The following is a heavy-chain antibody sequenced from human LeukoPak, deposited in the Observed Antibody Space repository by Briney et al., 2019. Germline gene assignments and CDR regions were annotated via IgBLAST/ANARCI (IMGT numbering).Heavy chain of an antibody. CDR2: IYPGDSDT. CDR3: ASCYYGSGRRDAFDI. Sequence: GESRKISCKGSGYSFTSYWIGWVRQMPGKGLEWMGIIYPGDSDTRYSPSFQGQVTISADKSISTAYLQWSSLKASDTAMYYCASCYYGSGRRDAFDIWGQGTVVTVSS. V-gene: IGHV5-51*01. CDR1: GYSFTSYW. D-gene: IGHD3-10*01. J-gene: IGHJ3*02.